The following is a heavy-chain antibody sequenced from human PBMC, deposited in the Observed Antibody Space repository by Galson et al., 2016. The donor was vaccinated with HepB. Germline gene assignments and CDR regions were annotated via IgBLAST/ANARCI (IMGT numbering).Heavy chain of an antibody. J-gene: IGHJ5*02. CDR1: GGSISSGGYY. V-gene: IGHV4-31*03. CDR3: ARTRSSYDKNNWFDP. D-gene: IGHD3-9*01. Sequence: TLSLTCTVSGGSISSGGYYWSWLRQHPGKGLEWIGYIYYSGSTDYNPSLKSRVTISVDTSKNLFSLNLSSVTAADTAVYYCARTRSSYDKNNWFDPWGQGTLVIVSS. CDR2: IYYSGST.